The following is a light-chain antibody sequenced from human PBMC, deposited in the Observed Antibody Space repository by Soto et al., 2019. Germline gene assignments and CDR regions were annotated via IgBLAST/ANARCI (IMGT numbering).Light chain of an antibody. V-gene: IGKV1-5*03. Sequence: DIQMTQSPSTLSGSVGDRVTITCRASQTISSWLAWYQQKPGKAPKLLIYKASTLKSGVPSRFSGSGSGTEFTLTISSLQSEDFATYYCQQYNTYPLTFGGGTKVDIK. J-gene: IGKJ4*01. CDR1: QTISSW. CDR3: QQYNTYPLT. CDR2: KAS.